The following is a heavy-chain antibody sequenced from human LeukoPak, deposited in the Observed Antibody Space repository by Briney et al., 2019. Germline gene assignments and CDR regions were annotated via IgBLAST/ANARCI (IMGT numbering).Heavy chain of an antibody. J-gene: IGHJ4*02. D-gene: IGHD3-10*01. Sequence: SETLSLTCTVSGGSISNYYWSWIRQPPGKGLEWIGYIYHSGSTKYSPSLRSRGTISEDKSESQISLKLRSVSAADTAMYYSAGQGHSYAHIDYWGQGTLVTVSS. CDR2: IYHSGST. CDR3: AGQGHSYAHIDY. CDR1: GGSISNYY. V-gene: IGHV4-59*08.